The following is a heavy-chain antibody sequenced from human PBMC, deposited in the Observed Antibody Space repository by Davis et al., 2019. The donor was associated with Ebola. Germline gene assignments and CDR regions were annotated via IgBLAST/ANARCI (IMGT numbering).Heavy chain of an antibody. CDR3: ARVGGYCSGGSCYSTRDAFDI. CDR1: GGSISSGGYY. V-gene: IGHV4-31*03. J-gene: IGHJ3*02. CDR2: IYYSGST. D-gene: IGHD2-15*01. Sequence: PSETLSLTCTLSGGSISSGGYYWSWIRQHPGKGLEWIGYIYYSGSTYYNPSLKSRVTISVDTSKNQFSLKLSSVTAADTAVYYCARVGGYCSGGSCYSTRDAFDIWGQGTMVTVSS.